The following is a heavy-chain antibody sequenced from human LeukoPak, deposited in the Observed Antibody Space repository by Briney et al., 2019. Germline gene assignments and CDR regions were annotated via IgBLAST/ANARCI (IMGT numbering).Heavy chain of an antibody. CDR3: ARIPYRAFDY. CDR1: GFTFSSYA. D-gene: IGHD1-26*01. CDR2: ISYDGSNK. Sequence: PGGSLRLSCAASGFTFSSYAMHWVRQAPGKGLEWVAVISYDGSNKYYADSVKGRFTISRDNSKNTLYLQMNSLRAEDTAVYYCARIPYRAFDYWGQGTLVTVSS. J-gene: IGHJ4*02. V-gene: IGHV3-30-3*01.